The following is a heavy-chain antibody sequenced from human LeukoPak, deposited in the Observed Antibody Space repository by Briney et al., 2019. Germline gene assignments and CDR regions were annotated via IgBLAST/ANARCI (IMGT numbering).Heavy chain of an antibody. D-gene: IGHD5-24*01. CDR2: IYSGGST. CDR1: GFTVSSNY. V-gene: IGHV3-53*01. CDR3: ARTRRDGYNYLFDY. Sequence: GGSLRLSCAASGFTVSSNYMSWVRQAPGKGLEWVSVIYSGGSTYYADSVKGRFTISRDNSKNTLYLQMNSLRAEDTAVYYCARTRRDGYNYLFDYWGQGTLVTVSS. J-gene: IGHJ4*02.